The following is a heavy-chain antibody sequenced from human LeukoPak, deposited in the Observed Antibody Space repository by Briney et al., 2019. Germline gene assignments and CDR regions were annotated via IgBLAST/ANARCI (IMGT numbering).Heavy chain of an antibody. CDR1: GYTFTSYG. Sequence: ASVKVSCKASGYTFTSYGISWVRQAPGQGLEWMGWISAYNGNTNYAQKLQGRVTMTTDTSTSTAYMGLRSLRSDDTAVYYCARITTYYYDSSGSPLDYWGQGTLVTVSS. CDR2: ISAYNGNT. D-gene: IGHD3-22*01. J-gene: IGHJ4*02. V-gene: IGHV1-18*01. CDR3: ARITTYYYDSSGSPLDY.